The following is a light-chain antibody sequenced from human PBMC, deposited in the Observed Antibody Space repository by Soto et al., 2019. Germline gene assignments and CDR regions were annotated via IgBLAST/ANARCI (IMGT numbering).Light chain of an antibody. CDR1: QSFSSY. CDR3: QQYSKWPLT. Sequence: IVLTQSRATLYVSPGERASLSCRAIQSFSSYLAWYQRKPGQAPRLLLYGASTGATGIPARFSGSGSGTEFILTISSLQSEDFAVYYCQQYSKWPLTFGGGTKVDI. V-gene: IGKV3-15*01. CDR2: GAS. J-gene: IGKJ4*01.